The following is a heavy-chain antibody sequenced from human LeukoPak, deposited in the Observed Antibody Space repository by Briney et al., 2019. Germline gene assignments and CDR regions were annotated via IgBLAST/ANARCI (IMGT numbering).Heavy chain of an antibody. CDR1: GFTFIGNS. J-gene: IGHJ6*03. CDR3: ARDVGYNNAHDSACYNYFYYLDV. D-gene: IGHD1-1*01. CDR2: ISSGSSYI. Sequence: GGSLRLSCVDPGFTFIGNSLNSVCQAPGKGLEWVSSISSGSSYIFYADSVKGRFTISRDNAKNSLYLQMNSLRVEDTAVYCCARDVGYNNAHDSACYNYFYYLDVWGKGTTVTVSS. V-gene: IGHV3-21*01.